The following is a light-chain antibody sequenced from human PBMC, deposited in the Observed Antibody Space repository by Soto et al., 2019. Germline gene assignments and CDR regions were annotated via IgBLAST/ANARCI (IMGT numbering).Light chain of an antibody. CDR2: GAS. CDR3: QQYYNWPRT. J-gene: IGKJ5*01. CDR1: QSIRSN. Sequence: IVLTQSPGTLSLSPVESATLSCRASQSIRSNYLAWYQQKPGQAPRLLFYGASTGATGLPARFSGSGSGTEFTLTINSLQAEDCAVYYCQQYYNWPRTFGQGTRLEI. V-gene: IGKV3-15*01.